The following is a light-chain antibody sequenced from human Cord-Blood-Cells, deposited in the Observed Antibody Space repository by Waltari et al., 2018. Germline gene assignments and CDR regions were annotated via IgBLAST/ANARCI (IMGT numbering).Light chain of an antibody. V-gene: IGKV1-5*03. CDR2: KAS. CDR1: QSISSR. Sequence: DIQMTESPSTLSASVADRVTITCRASQSISSRLAWYQQKPGKAPKLLVYKASSLESGVPSRIRGRGSGTEFTLNIRSQQPDDCATYYCQQYNSYWTCGQGTKVEIK. J-gene: IGKJ1*01. CDR3: QQYNSYWT.